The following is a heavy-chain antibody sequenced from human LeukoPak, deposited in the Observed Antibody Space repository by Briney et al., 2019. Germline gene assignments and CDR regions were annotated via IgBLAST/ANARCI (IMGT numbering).Heavy chain of an antibody. CDR3: ARQAITMVRGATPPFDY. D-gene: IGHD3-10*01. V-gene: IGHV4-39*01. CDR1: GGSISSSSYY. CDR2: IYYSGGT. J-gene: IGHJ4*02. Sequence: KASETLSLTCTVSGGSISSSSYYWGWIRQPPGEGLEWIGSIYYSGGTYYNPSPKSRVTISVDTSKNQFSLKLSSVTAADTAVYYCARQAITMVRGATPPFDYWGQGTLVTVSS.